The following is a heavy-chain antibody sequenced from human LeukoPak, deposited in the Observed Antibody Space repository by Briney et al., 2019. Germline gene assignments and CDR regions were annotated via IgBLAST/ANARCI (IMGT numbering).Heavy chain of an antibody. CDR3: ASRHCSSTSCYKRNYYYYMDV. CDR2: INHSGST. V-gene: IGHV4-34*01. J-gene: IGHJ6*03. D-gene: IGHD2-2*02. Sequence: SETLSLTCAVYGGSFSGYYWSWIRQPPGKGLEWIGEINHSGSTNYNPSLKSRVTISMDTSKNQFSLKLSSVTAADTAVYYCASRHCSSTSCYKRNYYYYMDVWGKGTTVTVSS. CDR1: GGSFSGYY.